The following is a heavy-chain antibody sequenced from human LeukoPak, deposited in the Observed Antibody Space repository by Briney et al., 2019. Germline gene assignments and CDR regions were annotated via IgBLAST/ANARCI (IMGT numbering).Heavy chain of an antibody. V-gene: IGHV3-30*04. J-gene: IGHJ4*02. CDR1: GFTLSRYS. CDR3: ASGGVVINFDF. CDR2: ISNDGSNK. Sequence: GGSLRLSCAVSGFTLSRYSMHWVRQAPGKGLEWVAVISNDGSNKDYADSVNGRFTISRDSSKNTLYLQMNSLRAEDTAVYYCASGGVVINFDFWGQGTLVTVSS. D-gene: IGHD3-22*01.